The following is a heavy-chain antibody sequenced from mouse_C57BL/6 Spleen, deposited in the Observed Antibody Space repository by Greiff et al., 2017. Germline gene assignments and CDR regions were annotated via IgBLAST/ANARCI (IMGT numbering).Heavy chain of an antibody. V-gene: IGHV1-53*01. CDR2: INPSNGGT. Sequence: QVQLQQPGTELVKPGASVKLSCKASGYTFTSYWMHWVKQRPGQGLEWIGNINPSNGGTNYNEKIKRQDTLHVDKSSSTAYLQLSSLTSEDSAVYYFAELTVDYWGQGTTLTVSS. CDR3: AELTVDY. CDR1: GYTFTSYW. J-gene: IGHJ2*01. D-gene: IGHD2-12*01.